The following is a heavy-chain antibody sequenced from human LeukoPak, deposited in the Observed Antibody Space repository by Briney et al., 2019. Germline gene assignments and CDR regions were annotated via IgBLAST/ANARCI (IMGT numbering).Heavy chain of an antibody. V-gene: IGHV4-4*07. CDR1: GGSISSYY. D-gene: IGHD3/OR15-3a*01. CDR3: ARVDLYYYYMDV. Sequence: SETLSLTCTVSGGSISSYYWSWIRQPAGKGLEWIGRIYTIGSTNYSPSLKSRVTMSVDTSKNQFSLKLSSVTAADTAVYYCARVDLYYYYMDVWGKGTTVTVSS. J-gene: IGHJ6*03. CDR2: IYTIGST.